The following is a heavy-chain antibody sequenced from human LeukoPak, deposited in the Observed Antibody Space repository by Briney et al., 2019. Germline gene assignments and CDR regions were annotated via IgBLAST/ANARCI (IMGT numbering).Heavy chain of an antibody. V-gene: IGHV3-74*01. CDR2: MNSDGTIT. Sequence: GGSLRLSCADSGFTFSSDWMHWVRQAPGKGLVWVSRMNSDGTITTYADSVKGRFTISRDNAKNTLYLQMNTLRAEDTAVYYCVSYYYDSSGCYWGQGTLVTVSS. CDR3: VSYYYDSSGCY. D-gene: IGHD3-22*01. CDR1: GFTFSSDW. J-gene: IGHJ4*02.